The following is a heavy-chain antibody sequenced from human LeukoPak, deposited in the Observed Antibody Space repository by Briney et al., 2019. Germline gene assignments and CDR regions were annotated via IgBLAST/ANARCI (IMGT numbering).Heavy chain of an antibody. Sequence: GGSLRLSCAAFGFTFSSYAMHWVRQAPGEGLEWMAVISYDGSNKYYADSVKGRFAISRDNSKNTLYLQMNSLRAEDTAVYYCASDYDFWSDPGSHFDYWGQGTLVTVSS. V-gene: IGHV3-30*01. CDR3: ASDYDFWSDPGSHFDY. CDR1: GFTFSSYA. CDR2: ISYDGSNK. D-gene: IGHD3-3*01. J-gene: IGHJ4*02.